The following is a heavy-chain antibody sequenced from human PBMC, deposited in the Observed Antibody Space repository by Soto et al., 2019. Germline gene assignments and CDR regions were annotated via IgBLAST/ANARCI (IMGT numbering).Heavy chain of an antibody. V-gene: IGHV1-69*02. CDR2: IIPILGIA. CDR1: GGTFSSYT. Sequence: QVQLVQSGAEVKKPGSSVKVSCKASGGTFSSYTISWVRQAPGQGLEWMGRIIPILGIANYAQKFQGRVTITADKSTSTAYMELSSLRSEDTAVYYCAGKYCSGGSCYYSAEYFQHWGQGTLVTVSS. J-gene: IGHJ1*01. D-gene: IGHD2-15*01. CDR3: AGKYCSGGSCYYSAEYFQH.